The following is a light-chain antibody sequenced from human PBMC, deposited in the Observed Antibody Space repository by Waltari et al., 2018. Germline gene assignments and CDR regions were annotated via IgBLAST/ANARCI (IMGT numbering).Light chain of an antibody. CDR3: HQYHVPPLT. CDR2: GAS. J-gene: IGKJ5*01. V-gene: IGKV3-15*01. CDR1: QSVSCN. Sequence: EIVMTQSPATLSVSPGERATLSCRASQSVSCNLAWFQQKPGQAPRLLIYGASTRATGIPATFSGSGSGTDFTLTISSLQAEDVAVYYCHQYHVPPLTFGQGTRLEMK.